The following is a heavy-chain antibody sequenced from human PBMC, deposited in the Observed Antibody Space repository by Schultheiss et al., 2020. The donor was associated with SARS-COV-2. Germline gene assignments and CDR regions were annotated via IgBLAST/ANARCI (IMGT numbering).Heavy chain of an antibody. Sequence: SETLSLTCTVSGGSISSGGYYWGWIRQPPGKGLEWIGSIYHSGSTTYNPSVKSRVTISVDTSKNQFSLNLSSVTAADTAVYYCARDSGYSYGYWFDPWGQGTLVTVSS. CDR1: GGSISSGGYY. J-gene: IGHJ5*02. V-gene: IGHV4-39*07. D-gene: IGHD5-18*01. CDR2: IYHSGST. CDR3: ARDSGYSYGYWFDP.